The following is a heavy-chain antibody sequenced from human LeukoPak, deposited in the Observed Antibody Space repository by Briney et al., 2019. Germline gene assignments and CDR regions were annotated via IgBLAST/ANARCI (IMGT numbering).Heavy chain of an antibody. Sequence: GGSLRLSCVASGFTFSGSAMHWVRQASGKGLEWVGRIRSKANSYATAYAASVKGRFTISRDDSKNTAYLQMNSLKTEDTAVYYCTTYIHDPYYFDYWGQGTLVTVSS. CDR2: IRSKANSYAT. J-gene: IGHJ4*02. D-gene: IGHD3-16*01. CDR3: TTYIHDPYYFDY. V-gene: IGHV3-73*01. CDR1: GFTFSGSA.